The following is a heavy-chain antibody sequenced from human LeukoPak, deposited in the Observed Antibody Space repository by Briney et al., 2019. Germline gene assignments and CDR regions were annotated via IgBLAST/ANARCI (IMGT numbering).Heavy chain of an antibody. Sequence: PSETLSLTCTVSGGSISSSSYYWGWIRQPPGKGLEWIGSIYYSGSTYYNPSLKSRVTISVDTSKNQFSLKLGSVTAADTAVYYCAQETVTNPTWGQGTLVTVSS. CDR1: GGSISSSSYY. J-gene: IGHJ5*02. CDR2: IYYSGST. CDR3: AQETVTNPT. D-gene: IGHD4-17*01. V-gene: IGHV4-39*01.